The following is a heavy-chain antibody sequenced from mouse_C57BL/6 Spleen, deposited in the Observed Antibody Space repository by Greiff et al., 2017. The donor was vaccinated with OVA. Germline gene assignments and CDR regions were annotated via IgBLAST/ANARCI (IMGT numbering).Heavy chain of an antibody. CDR3: ARRRDYFDY. Sequence: EVQRVESGPELVKPGASVKISCKASGYSFTGYYMNWVKQSPEKSLEWIGEINPSTGGTTYNQKFKAKATLTVDKSSSTAYMQLKSLTSEDSAVYYCARRRDYFDYWGQGTTLTVSS. V-gene: IGHV1-42*01. CDR1: GYSFTGYY. CDR2: INPSTGGT. J-gene: IGHJ2*01.